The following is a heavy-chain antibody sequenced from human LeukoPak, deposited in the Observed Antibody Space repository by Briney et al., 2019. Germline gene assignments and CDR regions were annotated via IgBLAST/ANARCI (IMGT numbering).Heavy chain of an antibody. CDR2: ISSSSSYI. D-gene: IGHD6-13*01. Sequence: PGGSLRLPCAASGFTFSSYSMNWVRQAPGKGLEWVPSISSSSSYIYYADSVKGRFTISRDNAKNSLYLQMNSLRAEDTAVYYCARVGEESAMSYSSSWPFDYWGQGTLVTVSS. CDR1: GFTFSSYS. J-gene: IGHJ4*02. CDR3: ARVGEESAMSYSSSWPFDY. V-gene: IGHV3-21*01.